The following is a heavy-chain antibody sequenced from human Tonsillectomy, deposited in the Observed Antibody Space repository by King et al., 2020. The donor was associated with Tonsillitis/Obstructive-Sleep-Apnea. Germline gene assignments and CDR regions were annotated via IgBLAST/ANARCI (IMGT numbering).Heavy chain of an antibody. D-gene: IGHD3-10*01. Sequence: QLQESGPGLVKPSQTLSLTCTVSGGPISSGGYYWSWIRQHPGKGLEWIGYIYYSGSTYYNPSLKSLVTISVDTSKNQFSLKLSSVTAADTAVYYCARVSYYYGSGSYFSGPDYYYMDVWGKGTTVTVSS. V-gene: IGHV4-31*01. CDR1: GGPISSGGYY. J-gene: IGHJ6*03. CDR2: IYYSGST. CDR3: ARVSYYYGSGSYFSGPDYYYMDV.